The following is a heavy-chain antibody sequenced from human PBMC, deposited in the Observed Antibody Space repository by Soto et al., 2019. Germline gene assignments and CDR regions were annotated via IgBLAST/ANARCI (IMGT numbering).Heavy chain of an antibody. CDR3: ARNNVWSSPSCYAVAFET. CDR1: GGSISSYY. CDR2: IYYGGST. D-gene: IGHD2-2*01. V-gene: IGHV4-59*01. J-gene: IGHJ3*02. Sequence: PXETLSLTCTVSGGSISSYYWSWIRQPPGKGLEWIGYIYYGGSTNYNPSLKSRVTISVDTSKNQFSLKLSSVTAADTAVYYCARNNVWSSPSCYAVAFETWGKGTLVPV.